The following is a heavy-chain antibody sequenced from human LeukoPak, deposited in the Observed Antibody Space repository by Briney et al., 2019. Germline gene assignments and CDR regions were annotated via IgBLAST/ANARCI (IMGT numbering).Heavy chain of an antibody. CDR3: ASPPADCSSPRCQNYYMDV. V-gene: IGHV3-53*01. D-gene: IGHD2-2*01. Sequence: GGSLRLSCAASGFTVSSNYMSWVRQAPGKGLEWVSVIYSGGSTYYADSVKGRFTISRDNSKNTLYLQMNSLRTEDMAVYYCASPPADCSSPRCQNYYMDVWGKGTTVTVSS. CDR2: IYSGGST. CDR1: GFTVSSNY. J-gene: IGHJ6*03.